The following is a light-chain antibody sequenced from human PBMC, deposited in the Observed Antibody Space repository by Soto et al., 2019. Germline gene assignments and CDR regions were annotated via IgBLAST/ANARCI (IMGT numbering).Light chain of an antibody. CDR1: HDISDY. V-gene: IGKV1-33*01. Sequence: DVQMTESPSSLSASVGDRVTITCQASHDISDYLNWYQYKPGEAPKLLIYDASKLEAGVPSRFSGRGSGTDFTFSISSLQPEDFATYYCQQSYSTLWTFGQGTKVDIK. CDR2: DAS. CDR3: QQSYSTLWT. J-gene: IGKJ1*01.